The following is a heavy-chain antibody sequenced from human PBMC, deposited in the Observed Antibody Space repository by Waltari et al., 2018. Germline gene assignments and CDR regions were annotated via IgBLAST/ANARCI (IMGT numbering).Heavy chain of an antibody. Sequence: QVQVQQWGAGLLKPSETLSLNCSVYGGSVRGYYWSWIRQPPGKGLEWIGEISHSGSTNYNPSLKSRVTISVDTSKNQVSLKLNSVTAADTAVYYCARGSGNSYGAFDHWGQGSLVIVSS. J-gene: IGHJ4*02. CDR2: ISHSGST. D-gene: IGHD5-18*01. CDR3: ARGSGNSYGAFDH. CDR1: GGSVRGYY. V-gene: IGHV4-34*01.